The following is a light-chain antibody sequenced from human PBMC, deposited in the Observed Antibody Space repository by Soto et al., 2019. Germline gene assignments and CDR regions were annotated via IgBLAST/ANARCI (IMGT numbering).Light chain of an antibody. J-gene: IGKJ1*01. V-gene: IGKV1-5*03. CDR1: QSISSW. CDR3: QQYNNYWT. Sequence: DIQMTQSPSTLSASVGDRVTITCRASQSISSWLAWYQQKPGKAPNLLIYKASSLESGVPSRVSGSGSGTEFTLTISTLQPDAFATYYCQQYNNYWTFGQGTKVDIK. CDR2: KAS.